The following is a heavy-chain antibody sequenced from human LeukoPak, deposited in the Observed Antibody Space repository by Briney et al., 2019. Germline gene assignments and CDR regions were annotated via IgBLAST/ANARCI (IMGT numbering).Heavy chain of an antibody. CDR1: GFTFSSYG. Sequence: GGSLRLSCAASGFTFSSYGMHWVRQSPGKGLVWVSRINSDGSSTSYADSVKGRFTVSRDNAKNTVYLQMNSLRAEDTAVYYCATSRTFDYWGQGTLVTVSS. V-gene: IGHV3-74*01. J-gene: IGHJ4*02. CDR3: ATSRTFDY. CDR2: INSDGSST.